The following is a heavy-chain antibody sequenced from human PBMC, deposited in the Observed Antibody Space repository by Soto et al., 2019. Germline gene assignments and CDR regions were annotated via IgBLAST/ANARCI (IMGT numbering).Heavy chain of an antibody. V-gene: IGHV3-74*01. CDR2: VSSVGSTT. J-gene: IGHJ4*02. Sequence: GGSLRLSCEASGFSFSDDWMHWVRQAPGKGLVWVSSVSSVGSTTDYADSVKGRFTISRDNAKNTLYLQMNSLGAEDTAVYYCVRGKYSGSYFFDYWGQGTLVTVSS. CDR1: GFSFSDDW. CDR3: VRGKYSGSYFFDY. D-gene: IGHD1-26*01.